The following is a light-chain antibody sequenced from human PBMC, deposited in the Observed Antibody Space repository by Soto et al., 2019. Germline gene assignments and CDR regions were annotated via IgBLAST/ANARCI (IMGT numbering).Light chain of an antibody. CDR3: SSYAGTKTLV. CDR1: SSDVGSYDY. V-gene: IGLV2-8*01. CDR2: NVN. Sequence: QSALIQPPSVSGSPGQSVTISCTGTSSDVGSYDYVSWYQQHPGTVPKPMIYNVNTQPSGVPDRFSGSKSGNTASLTVSGLQAGDEADYYCSSYAGTKTLVFGGGTKLTVL. J-gene: IGLJ2*01.